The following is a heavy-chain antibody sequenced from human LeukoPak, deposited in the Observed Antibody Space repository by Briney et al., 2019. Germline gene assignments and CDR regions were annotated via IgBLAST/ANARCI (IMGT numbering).Heavy chain of an antibody. D-gene: IGHD2-2*01. CDR1: GYTFTGYY. Sequence: ASVKVSCKASGYTFTGYYIHWVRQAPGQGLEWMGWINPNSGGTNYAQKFQGRVTMTRDTSISTAYMELSRLRSDDMAVYYCARGIPKQIVVVPAAIEERLLFDYWGQGTLVTVSS. CDR2: INPNSGGT. CDR3: ARGIPKQIVVVPAAIEERLLFDY. V-gene: IGHV1-2*02. J-gene: IGHJ4*02.